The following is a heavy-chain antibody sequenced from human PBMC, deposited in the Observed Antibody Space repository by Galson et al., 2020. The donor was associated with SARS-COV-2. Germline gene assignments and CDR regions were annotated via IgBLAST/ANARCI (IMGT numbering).Heavy chain of an antibody. V-gene: IGHV3-33*06. J-gene: IGHJ4*02. CDR3: AKDSDFGDYAPSN. CDR1: GFTFYRYG. Sequence: QLGESLKISCAASGFTFYRYGMHWVRQAPGKGLAWLAVIWYDGNYKYYGDSVRGRFTISRDNSKNTVDLQMSSLGVEDTAVYYCAKDSDFGDYAPSNWGQGTLVTVSS. CDR2: IWYDGNYK. D-gene: IGHD4-17*01.